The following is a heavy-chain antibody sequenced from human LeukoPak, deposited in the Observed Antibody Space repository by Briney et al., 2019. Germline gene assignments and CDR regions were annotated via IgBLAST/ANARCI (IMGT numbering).Heavy chain of an antibody. CDR3: ARDNSVYDAFDI. D-gene: IGHD3-16*01. J-gene: IGHJ3*02. CDR1: GFTFSNYN. CDR2: ISRRSTYI. Sequence: GGSLRLSCAASGFTFSNYNIIWIRQAPGKGLEWVSSISRRSTYIFYADSVKGRFTISRDNAENSVLLRMNSLTADDTAVYYCARDNSVYDAFDIWGQGTMVTVSS. V-gene: IGHV3-21*01.